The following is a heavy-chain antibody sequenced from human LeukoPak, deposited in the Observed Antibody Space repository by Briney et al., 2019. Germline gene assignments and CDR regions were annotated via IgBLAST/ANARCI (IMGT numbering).Heavy chain of an antibody. V-gene: IGHV1-8*02. Sequence: ASVKVSCKASGYIFSNYDFNWVRQATGQGLEWMGWMNPNSGDTDYAEKFQGRVTMTRNTSITTAYMELSGLRSEDTAVYYCVRQDDSSGYAFDYWGQGNLVTVSS. CDR2: MNPNSGDT. CDR1: GYIFSNYD. J-gene: IGHJ4*02. D-gene: IGHD3-22*01. CDR3: VRQDDSSGYAFDY.